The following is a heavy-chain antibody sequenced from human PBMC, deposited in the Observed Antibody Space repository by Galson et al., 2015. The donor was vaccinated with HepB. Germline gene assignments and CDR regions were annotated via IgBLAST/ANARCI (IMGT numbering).Heavy chain of an antibody. CDR1: GGSISSSSYY. V-gene: IGHV4-39*01. D-gene: IGHD3-9*01. Sequence: ETLSLTCTVSGGSISSSSYYWGWIRQPPGKGLEWIGSIYYSGSTYYNPSLKSRVTISVDTSKNQFSLKLSSVTAADTAVYYCARPNIRYFDWEPANYYFDYWGQGTLVTVSS. CDR2: IYYSGST. CDR3: ARPNIRYFDWEPANYYFDY. J-gene: IGHJ4*02.